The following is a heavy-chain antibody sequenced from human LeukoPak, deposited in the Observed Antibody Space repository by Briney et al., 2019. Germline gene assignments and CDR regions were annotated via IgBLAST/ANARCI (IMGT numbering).Heavy chain of an antibody. CDR1: GFTFSSYA. D-gene: IGHD3-10*01. CDR3: ASSYYYGSGSPFDY. V-gene: IGHV3-30-3*01. Sequence: PGGSLRLSCAASGFTFSSYAMHWVRQALGKGLEWVAVISYDGSNKYYADSVKGRFTISRDNSKNTLYLQMNSLRAEDTAVYYCASSYYYGSGSPFDYWGQGTLVTVSS. CDR2: ISYDGSNK. J-gene: IGHJ4*02.